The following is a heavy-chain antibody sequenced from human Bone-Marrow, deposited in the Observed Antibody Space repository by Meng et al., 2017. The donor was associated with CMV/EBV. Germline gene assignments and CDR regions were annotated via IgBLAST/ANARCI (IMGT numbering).Heavy chain of an antibody. CDR3: ARGAGRMVRGVINY. D-gene: IGHD3-10*01. CDR2: INHSGST. CDR1: GGCISSSNW. V-gene: IGHV4-4*02. J-gene: IGHJ4*02. Sequence: VSGGCISSSNWWSWVRQPPGKVLEWIGEINHSGSTNYNPSLKSRVTISVDTSKNQFSLKLSSVTAADTAVYYCARGAGRMVRGVINYWGQGTLVTVSS.